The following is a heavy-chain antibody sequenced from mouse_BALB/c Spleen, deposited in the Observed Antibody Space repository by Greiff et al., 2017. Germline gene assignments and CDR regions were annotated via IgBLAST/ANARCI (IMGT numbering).Heavy chain of an antibody. CDR3: ARGLCTMITTCAMDY. Sequence: DVMLVESGGGLVKPGGSLKLSCAASGFTFSSYAMSWVRQTPEKRLEWVASISSGGSTYYPDSVKGRFTIFRDNARNILYLQMSSLRSEDTAMYYCARGLCTMITTCAMDYWGQGTSVTVSS. D-gene: IGHD2-4*01. V-gene: IGHV5-6-5*01. CDR2: ISSGGST. J-gene: IGHJ4*01. CDR1: GFTFSSYA.